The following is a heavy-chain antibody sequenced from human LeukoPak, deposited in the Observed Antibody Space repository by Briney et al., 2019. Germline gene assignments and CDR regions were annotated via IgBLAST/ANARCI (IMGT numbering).Heavy chain of an antibody. Sequence: GGSLRLSCAASGFTFSSYVITWVRQATGKGLEWVSSISGSGGSTYYADSVKGRFTISRDNSKNTLYLQMNSLRAEDTAVYYCAKGRSSAFAGGGAFDIWGQGTMVTVSS. CDR3: AKGRSSAFAGGGAFDI. V-gene: IGHV3-23*01. D-gene: IGHD3-16*01. J-gene: IGHJ3*02. CDR1: GFTFSSYV. CDR2: ISGSGGST.